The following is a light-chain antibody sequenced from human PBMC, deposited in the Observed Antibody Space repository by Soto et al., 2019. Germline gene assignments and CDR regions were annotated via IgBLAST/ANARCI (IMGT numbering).Light chain of an antibody. V-gene: IGKV3-20*01. CDR1: QSVSSNY. CDR2: GAS. J-gene: IGKJ3*01. Sequence: EIVLTQSPGTLSLSPGERATLSCRASQSVSSNYLAWYQQKPGQAPRLLINGASSRATGIPDRFSASGSGTDVTLTISRLGPEDFAVYCCQQYGTSAVFTFGPGTKVDIK. CDR3: QQYGTSAVFT.